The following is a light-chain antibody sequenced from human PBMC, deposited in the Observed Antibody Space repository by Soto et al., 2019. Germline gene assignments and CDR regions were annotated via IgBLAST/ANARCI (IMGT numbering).Light chain of an antibody. CDR2: GNS. Sequence: QYVLTQPPSVSGAPGQRVTISCTGSSSNIGAGYDVHWYQQLPGTAPKLLIYGNSNRPSGVPDRFSGSKSGTSASLAITGLQAEDEADYSCQSYDSSLSGSVVFGGGTKLTVL. CDR3: QSYDSSLSGSVV. V-gene: IGLV1-40*01. J-gene: IGLJ2*01. CDR1: SSNIGAGYD.